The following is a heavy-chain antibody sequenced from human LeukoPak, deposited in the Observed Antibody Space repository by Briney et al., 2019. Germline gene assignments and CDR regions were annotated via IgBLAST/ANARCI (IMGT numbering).Heavy chain of an antibody. CDR1: GYSFTSYW. CDR2: IDPSDSYT. D-gene: IGHD1-26*01. CDR3: ARSDEFYEPGSDY. V-gene: IGHV5-10-1*01. Sequence: GESLKISCKGSGYSFTSYWISWVRQMPGKGLEWMGRIDPSDSYTNYSPSFQGHVTISADKSISTACLQWSSLKASDTAMYYCARSDEFYEPGSDYWGQGTLVTVSS. J-gene: IGHJ4*02.